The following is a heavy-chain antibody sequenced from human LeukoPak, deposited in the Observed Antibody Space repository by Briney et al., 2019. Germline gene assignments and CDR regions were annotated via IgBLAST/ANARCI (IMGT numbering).Heavy chain of an antibody. Sequence: SGTLSLTCAVSGVSISSNLWWTWVRQPPGKGLEWIAEIHHSGSINYNPSLKSRVAISVDKAKNQFSLNLNSVTAADTAVYYCARGGDRSFDYWGQGTLVTVSS. J-gene: IGHJ4*02. CDR3: ARGGDRSFDY. CDR1: GVSISSNLW. CDR2: IHHSGSI. V-gene: IGHV4-4*02. D-gene: IGHD3-10*01.